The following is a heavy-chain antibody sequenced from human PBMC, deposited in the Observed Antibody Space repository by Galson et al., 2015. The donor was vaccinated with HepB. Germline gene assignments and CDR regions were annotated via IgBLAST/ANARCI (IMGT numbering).Heavy chain of an antibody. V-gene: IGHV3-15*01. Sequence: SLRLSCAASGFTFSNAWMSWVRQAPGKGLVWVGRIKSKTDGGTTDYAAPVKGRFTISRDDSKNTLYLQMNSLKTEDTAVYYCTTGLYYYDSSGCYLWGQGTLVTVSS. CDR3: TTGLYYYDSSGCYL. CDR1: GFTFSNAW. J-gene: IGHJ4*02. CDR2: IKSKTDGGTT. D-gene: IGHD3-22*01.